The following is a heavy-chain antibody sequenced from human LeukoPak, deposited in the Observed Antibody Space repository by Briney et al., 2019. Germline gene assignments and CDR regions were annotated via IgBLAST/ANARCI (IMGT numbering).Heavy chain of an antibody. CDR3: ARDRGCSSTSCYAEVVYGMDV. CDR1: GGSISSYD. Sequence: PSETLSLTCTVSGGSISSYDWSWIRQPPGKGLEWIGYIYYSGSTNYNPPLKSRVTISVDTSKNQFSLKLSSVTAADTAVYYCARDRGCSSTSCYAEVVYGMDVWGKGTTVTVSS. D-gene: IGHD2-2*01. J-gene: IGHJ6*04. V-gene: IGHV4-59*01. CDR2: IYYSGST.